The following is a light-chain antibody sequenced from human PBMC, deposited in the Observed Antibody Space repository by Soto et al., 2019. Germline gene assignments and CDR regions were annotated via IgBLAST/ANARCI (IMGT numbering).Light chain of an antibody. V-gene: IGKV3-15*01. Sequence: EIVMTQSAATLSVSPGERATLSCRASQSVSSNLAWYQQKPGQAPRLLIYGASTRATGIPARFSGSGSGTEFTLTISSLQSEDFAVYYCHQYNGWPRTFGQGTKVEI. CDR3: HQYNGWPRT. CDR1: QSVSSN. J-gene: IGKJ1*01. CDR2: GAS.